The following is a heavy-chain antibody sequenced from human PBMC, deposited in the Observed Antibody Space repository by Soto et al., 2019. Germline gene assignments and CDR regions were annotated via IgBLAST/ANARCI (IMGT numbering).Heavy chain of an antibody. CDR1: GGAVYDFY. CDR2: IYNTGTT. Sequence: QVHLQESGPGRVRPSETLSLTCSVSGGAVYDFYWNWLRQSPGKGLEWIGNIYNTGTTNYNPSLRSRATISTDTSKNQFSLQLKSVTAVDSAMYSCARGHGIYVRFDFWGQGALVSVSS. V-gene: IGHV4-59*02. J-gene: IGHJ4*02. CDR3: ARGHGIYVRFDF. D-gene: IGHD3-9*01.